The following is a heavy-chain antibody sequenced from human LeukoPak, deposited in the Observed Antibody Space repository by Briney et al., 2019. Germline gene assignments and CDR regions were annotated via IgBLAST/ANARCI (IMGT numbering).Heavy chain of an antibody. CDR1: GFTFSDYY. CDR3: ARDPVRYCSSTSCSTPPGGWFDP. V-gene: IGHV3-11*01. J-gene: IGHJ5*02. Sequence: GGSLRLSCAASGFTFSDYYMSWIRQAPGKGLEWVSYISSSGSTIYYADSVKGQFTISRDNAKNSLYLQMNSLRAEDTAVYYCARDPVRYCSSTSCSTPPGGWFDPWGQGTLVTVSS. CDR2: ISSSGSTI. D-gene: IGHD2-2*01.